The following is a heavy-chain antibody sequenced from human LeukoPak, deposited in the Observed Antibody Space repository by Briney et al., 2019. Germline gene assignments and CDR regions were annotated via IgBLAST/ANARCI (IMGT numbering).Heavy chain of an antibody. CDR2: IISDGSST. CDR1: GFTFSSYS. J-gene: IGHJ6*03. D-gene: IGHD3-10*01. CDR3: ASLLGEYPAYYYYYMDV. Sequence: GGSLRLSCAASGFTFSSYSMNWVRQAPGKGLVWVSRIISDGSSTSYADSVKGRFTISRDNAKNTLYLQMNSLRAEDTAVYYCASLLGEYPAYYYYYMDVWGKGTTVTVSS. V-gene: IGHV3-74*01.